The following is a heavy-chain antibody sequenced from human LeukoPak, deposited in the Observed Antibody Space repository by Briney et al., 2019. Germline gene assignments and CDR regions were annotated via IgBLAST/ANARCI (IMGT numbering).Heavy chain of an antibody. J-gene: IGHJ6*02. V-gene: IGHV1-2*02. D-gene: IGHD3-9*01. Sequence: ASVTVSCKASGYTFTGYYMHWLRQPPGQGLEWVGLINPNSGGTNYGQKFQGRVTMTGDMSISTAYMELSRLRSDDTAVYYCARVPDLYYDIRVGGMDVWGQGTTVTVSS. CDR2: INPNSGGT. CDR3: ARVPDLYYDIRVGGMDV. CDR1: GYTFTGYY.